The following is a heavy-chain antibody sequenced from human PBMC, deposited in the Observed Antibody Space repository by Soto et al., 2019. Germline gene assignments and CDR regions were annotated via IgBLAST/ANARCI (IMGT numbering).Heavy chain of an antibody. CDR3: ARDQGRYCSSTSCYFDAFDI. V-gene: IGHV6-1*01. J-gene: IGHJ3*02. CDR2: TYYRSKWYN. Sequence: PSQTLSLTCAISGDSVSSNSAAWNWIRQSPSRGLEWLGRTYYRSKWYNDYAVSVKSRITINPDTSKNQFSLQLNPVTPEDTAVYYCARDQGRYCSSTSCYFDAFDIWGQGTMVTVSS. D-gene: IGHD2-2*01. CDR1: GDSVSSNSAA.